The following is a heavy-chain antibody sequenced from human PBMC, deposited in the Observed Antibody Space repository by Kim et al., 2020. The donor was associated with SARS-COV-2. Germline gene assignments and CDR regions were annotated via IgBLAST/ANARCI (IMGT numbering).Heavy chain of an antibody. Sequence: GGSLRLSCAASGFTFSSYSMNWVRQAPGKGLEWVSSISSSSSYIYYADSVKGRFTISRDNAKNSLYLQMNSLRAEDTAVYYCASITLGYCSGGSCYSGWGQGTLVTVSS. CDR1: GFTFSSYS. CDR2: ISSSSSYI. CDR3: ASITLGYCSGGSCYSG. V-gene: IGHV3-21*01. J-gene: IGHJ4*02. D-gene: IGHD2-15*01.